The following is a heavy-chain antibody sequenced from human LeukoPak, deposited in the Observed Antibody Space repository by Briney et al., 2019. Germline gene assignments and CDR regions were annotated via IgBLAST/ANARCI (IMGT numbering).Heavy chain of an antibody. CDR3: ARHINDWYGPGY. D-gene: IGHD3-9*01. V-gene: IGHV5-51*01. Sequence: GESLKISCKGSGYNFASYWIGWVRLMPGKGLEWMGIIHPGDSDTRYSPSFQGQVTISADKSISTAYLQWSSLKASDTAIYYCARHINDWYGPGYWGQGTLVTVSS. CDR2: IHPGDSDT. CDR1: GYNFASYW. J-gene: IGHJ4*02.